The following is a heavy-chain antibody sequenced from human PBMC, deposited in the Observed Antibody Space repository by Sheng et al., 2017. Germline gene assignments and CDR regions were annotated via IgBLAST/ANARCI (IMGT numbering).Heavy chain of an antibody. CDR3: AREWVGYGSGSSPLDY. D-gene: IGHD3-10*01. CDR1: GGSISSGDYY. Sequence: QVQLQESGPGLVKPSQTLSLTCTVSGGSISSGDYYWSWIRQPPGKGLEWIGYIYYSGSTYYNPSLKSRVTISVDTSKNQFSLKLSSVTAADTAVYYCAREWVGYGSGSSPLDYWGQGTLVTVSS. CDR2: IYYSGST. V-gene: IGHV4-30-4*08. J-gene: IGHJ4*02.